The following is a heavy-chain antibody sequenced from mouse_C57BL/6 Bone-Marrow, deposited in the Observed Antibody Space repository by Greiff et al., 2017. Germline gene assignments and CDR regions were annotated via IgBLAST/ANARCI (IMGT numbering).Heavy chain of an antibody. D-gene: IGHD1-2*01. CDR1: GYTFTSYW. Sequence: QVQLQQPGTELVKPGASVKLSCKASGYTFTSYWMHWVKQRPGQGLEWIGNINPSNGGTNYNEKFKSKATLTVDKSSSTAYMQLSSLTSEDSAVSDYARSHYYGGDFDYWGQGTTLTVSS. CDR2: INPSNGGT. CDR3: ARSHYYGGDFDY. V-gene: IGHV1-53*01. J-gene: IGHJ2*01.